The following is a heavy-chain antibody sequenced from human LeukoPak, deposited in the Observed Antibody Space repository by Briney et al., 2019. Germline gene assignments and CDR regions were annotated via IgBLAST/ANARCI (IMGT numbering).Heavy chain of an antibody. D-gene: IGHD2-2*01. CDR2: IIPILGIA. V-gene: IGHV1-69*04. Sequence: SVKVSCKASGGTFSSYAISLVRQAPGQGLEWMGRIIPILGIANYAQKFQGRVTITADKSTSTAYMELSSLRSEDTAVYYCARLDIVVVPAARDDAFDIWGQGTMVTVSS. J-gene: IGHJ3*02. CDR1: GGTFSSYA. CDR3: ARLDIVVVPAARDDAFDI.